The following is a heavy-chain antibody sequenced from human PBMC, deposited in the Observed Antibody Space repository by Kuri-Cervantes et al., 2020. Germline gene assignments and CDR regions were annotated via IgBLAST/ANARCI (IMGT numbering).Heavy chain of an antibody. CDR3: ARRSVIAAAGTRFGY. V-gene: IGHV1-8*01. D-gene: IGHD6-13*01. J-gene: IGHJ4*02. CDR1: GYTFTSYD. CDR2: MNPNSGNT. Sequence: ASLTVSCMHSGYTFTSYDINWVRQATGQGLEWMGWMNPNSGNTGYAQKCQSRGTITRNTSISTAYMELSSLRSEDTAVYYCARRSVIAAAGTRFGYWGQGTLVTVSS.